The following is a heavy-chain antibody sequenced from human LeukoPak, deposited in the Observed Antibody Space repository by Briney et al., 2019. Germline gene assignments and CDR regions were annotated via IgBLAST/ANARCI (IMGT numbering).Heavy chain of an antibody. Sequence: SETLSLTCTVSGGSISSYYWSWIRQPPGKGLEWIGYIYYSGSTNYNPSLKSRVTISVDTSKNQFSLKLSSVTAADTAVYYCARGGDIVEVPAAGGDAFDIWGQGTMVTVSS. CDR3: ARGGDIVEVPAAGGDAFDI. J-gene: IGHJ3*02. CDR1: GGSISSYY. D-gene: IGHD2-2*01. CDR2: IYYSGST. V-gene: IGHV4-59*01.